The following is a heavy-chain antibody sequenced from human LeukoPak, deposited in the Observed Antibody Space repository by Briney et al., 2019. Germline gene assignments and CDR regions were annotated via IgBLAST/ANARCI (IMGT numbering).Heavy chain of an antibody. CDR3: ARARPDSSGWGRWFDP. D-gene: IGHD6-19*01. Sequence: PSETLSLTCTVSGGSISSYYWSWIRQPPGKGLEWIGYIYYSESTDYNPSLKSRVTISVDTSKNQFSLKLSSVTAADTAVYYCARARPDSSGWGRWFDPWGQGTLVTVSS. V-gene: IGHV4-59*01. CDR1: GGSISSYY. CDR2: IYYSEST. J-gene: IGHJ5*02.